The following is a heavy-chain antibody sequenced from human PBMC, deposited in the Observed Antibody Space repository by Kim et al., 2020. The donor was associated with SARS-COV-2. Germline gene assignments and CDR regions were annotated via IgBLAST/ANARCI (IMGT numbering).Heavy chain of an antibody. CDR1: GGSFSGYY. J-gene: IGHJ4*02. V-gene: IGHV4-34*01. CDR2: INHSGST. D-gene: IGHD2-2*01. CDR3: ARGHNSAARVDY. Sequence: SETLSLTCAVYGGSFSGYYWSWIRQPPGKGLEWIGEINHSGSTNYNPSPKSRVTISVDTSKNQFSLKLSSVTAADTAVYYCARGHNSAARVDYWGQGTRVTVSS.